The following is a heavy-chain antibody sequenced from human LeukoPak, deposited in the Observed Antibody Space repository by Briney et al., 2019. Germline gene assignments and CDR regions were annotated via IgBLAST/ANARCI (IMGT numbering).Heavy chain of an antibody. CDR1: GNSLRSSSYY. CDR3: ASRYCYVSSGYFLY. D-gene: IGHD3-22*01. CDR2: IYYSGST. Sequence: SETLSLTCTVSGNSLRSSSYYWGWIRQPPGKGLEWIGYIYYSGSTYYSSSLKSRVTISVDTPKNQFSLKLNSVTAADTAVYCCASRYCYVSSGYFLYWGQGTLVTVSS. V-gene: IGHV4-39*01. J-gene: IGHJ4*02.